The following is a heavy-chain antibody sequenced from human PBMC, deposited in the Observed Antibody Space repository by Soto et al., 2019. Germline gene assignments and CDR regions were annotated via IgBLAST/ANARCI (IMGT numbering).Heavy chain of an antibody. CDR1: GFSLRTSDVG. CDR2: IYWDDDK. V-gene: IGHV2-5*02. J-gene: IGHJ4*02. Sequence: GACPTLGNPTQNLPLTCPLSGFSLRTSDVGGGWVPQPPGKALEWLAIIYWDDDKRYSPALKSRLTITKDTSKNQVVLTMTNMDPVDTATYYCAHSLYSISSFDYWGQGTLVTVSS. D-gene: IGHD6-6*01. CDR3: AHSLYSISSFDY.